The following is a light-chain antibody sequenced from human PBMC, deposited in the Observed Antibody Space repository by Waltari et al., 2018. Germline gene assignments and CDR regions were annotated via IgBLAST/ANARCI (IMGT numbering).Light chain of an antibody. CDR2: KDT. CDR1: ALPKQF. CDR3: QSGARSRVVV. J-gene: IGLJ2*01. V-gene: IGLV3-25*03. Sequence: SYELTQPPSVSVSPGQTARITCSGDALPKQFAFWYQQKSGQAPVVVSYKDTERPSGSPDRISGSSSGTTVTLTFSGAPAEDEADYYSQSGARSRVVVFGGGTKLTVL.